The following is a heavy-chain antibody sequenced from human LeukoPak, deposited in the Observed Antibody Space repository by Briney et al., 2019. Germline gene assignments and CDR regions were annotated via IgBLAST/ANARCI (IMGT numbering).Heavy chain of an antibody. V-gene: IGHV4-39*01. D-gene: IGHD4-17*01. Sequence: SETLSLTCTVSGGSISSSSYYWGWIRQPPGKGLEWIGSIYYSGSTYYNPSLKSRVTISVDTSKNQFSLKLSSVTAADTAVYYCARHQAVGMDVWGQGTTVNVSS. J-gene: IGHJ6*02. CDR2: IYYSGST. CDR1: GGSISSSSYY. CDR3: ARHQAVGMDV.